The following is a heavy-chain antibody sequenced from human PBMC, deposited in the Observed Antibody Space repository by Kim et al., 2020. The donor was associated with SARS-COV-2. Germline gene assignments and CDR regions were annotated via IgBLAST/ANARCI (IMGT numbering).Heavy chain of an antibody. CDR1: GFTFSNYC. J-gene: IGHJ2*01. CDR3: ARDAGREAGRDWIHDL. Sequence: GGSLRLSCAASGFTFSNYCMHWVRQVPGRGLVWVSRIGSYGDGIGYADSVKGRFIISRDNAKNTMYLDMNSLTADDTAVYYCARDAGREAGRDWIHDLWGHGILVTVSS. D-gene: IGHD6-6*01. V-gene: IGHV3-74*01. CDR2: IGSYGDGI.